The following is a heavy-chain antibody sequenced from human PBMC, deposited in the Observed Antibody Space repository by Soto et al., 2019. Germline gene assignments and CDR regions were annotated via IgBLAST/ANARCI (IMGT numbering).Heavy chain of an antibody. D-gene: IGHD2-2*01. CDR2: ISGSGGTT. CDR3: ANDRGSTSVYGFDY. CDR1: GFTFRNYA. J-gene: IGHJ4*01. Sequence: EVQLLESGGGLVQPGGSLRLSCAASGFTFRNYAMSWARQAPGKGLEWVSAISGSGGTTHYADSVKGRFTFSRDNSKNTLYLQLNSMRVEDTAVDSCANDRGSTSVYGFDYWGHGSLVTVST. V-gene: IGHV3-23*01.